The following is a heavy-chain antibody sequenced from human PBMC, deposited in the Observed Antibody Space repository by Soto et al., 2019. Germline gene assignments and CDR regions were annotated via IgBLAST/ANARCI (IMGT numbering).Heavy chain of an antibody. J-gene: IGHJ4*02. D-gene: IGHD3-10*01. CDR3: ARQVGGSGFDY. CDR1: GGSISSSSYY. Sequence: QLQLQESGPGLVKPSETLSLTCTVSGGSISSSSYYWGWIRQPPGKGLEWIGSIYYSGTTYYNPSLESRITIAVDTSKNQFSLTLTSVTAADTAVYYCARQVGGSGFDYWGQGTLVTVSS. V-gene: IGHV4-39*01. CDR2: IYYSGTT.